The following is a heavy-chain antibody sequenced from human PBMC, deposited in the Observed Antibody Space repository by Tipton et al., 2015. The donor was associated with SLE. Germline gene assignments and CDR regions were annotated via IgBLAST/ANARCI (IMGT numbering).Heavy chain of an antibody. J-gene: IGHJ2*01. V-gene: IGHV4-39*07. CDR3: ARLRMGNWYFDL. Sequence: TLSLTCTVSGDSISSSSHDWAWIHQPPGKGLEWIGNIFYSGSTYYTPSLKSRLTISVDTSKSQLSLRLSSVTAADTAVYFCARLRMGNWYFDLWGRGTLVTVSS. CDR2: IFYSGST. CDR1: GDSISSSSHD. D-gene: IGHD7-27*01.